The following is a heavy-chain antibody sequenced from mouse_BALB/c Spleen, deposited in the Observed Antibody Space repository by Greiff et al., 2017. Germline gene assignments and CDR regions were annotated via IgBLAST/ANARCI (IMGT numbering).Heavy chain of an antibody. Sequence: QVQLQQSGAELARPGASVKLSCKASGYTFTDYYINWVKQRTGQGLEWIGEIYPGSGNTYYNEKFKGKATLTADKSSSTAYMQLSSLTSEDSAVYYCARGPTTATAWFAYWGQGSLVTVSA. D-gene: IGHD1-2*01. J-gene: IGHJ3*01. CDR2: IYPGSGNT. CDR3: ARGPTTATAWFAY. V-gene: IGHV1-77*01. CDR1: GYTFTDYY.